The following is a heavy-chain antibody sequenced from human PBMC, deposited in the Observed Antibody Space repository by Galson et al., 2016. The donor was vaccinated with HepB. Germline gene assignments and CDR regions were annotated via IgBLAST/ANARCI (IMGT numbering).Heavy chain of an antibody. J-gene: IGHJ6*03. Sequence: SLRLSCAASGFIFSDHYMDWVRQAPGKGLEWVGRSRNKDNSYTTEYVASVKGRFTISRDDSKKSLFLQLNSLKTEDTTVYYCVAGSVGWYFDYYYYYMDVWGKGTPVTVSS. CDR1: GFIFSDHY. D-gene: IGHD6-19*01. CDR3: VAGSVGWYFDYYYYYMDV. CDR2: SRNKDNSYTT. V-gene: IGHV3-72*01.